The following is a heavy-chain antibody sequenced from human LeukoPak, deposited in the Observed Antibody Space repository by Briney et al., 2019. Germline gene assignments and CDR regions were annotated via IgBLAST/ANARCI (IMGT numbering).Heavy chain of an antibody. J-gene: IGHJ4*02. D-gene: IGHD3-10*01. V-gene: IGHV3-30*03. Sequence: PGRSLRLSCAASGFTFSSYGMHWVRQAPGKGLEWVAVISYDGSNKYYADSVKGRFTISRDNAKNSLYLQMNSLRAEDTAVYYCARDGRFGESFDYWGQGTLVTVSS. CDR2: ISYDGSNK. CDR1: GFTFSSYG. CDR3: ARDGRFGESFDY.